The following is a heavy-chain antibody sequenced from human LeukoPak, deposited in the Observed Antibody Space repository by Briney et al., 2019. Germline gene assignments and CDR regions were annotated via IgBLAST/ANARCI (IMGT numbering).Heavy chain of an antibody. Sequence: GGSLRLSCAASGFTFSSYWMSWVRQAPGKGLEWVANIKRDGSEKYYVDSVKGRFTISRDNAKNSLYLQMNSLRAEDTAVYYCARDLSDGCSGGSCYSGLFDYWGQGTLVTVSS. J-gene: IGHJ4*02. D-gene: IGHD2-15*01. CDR2: IKRDGSEK. CDR3: ARDLSDGCSGGSCYSGLFDY. CDR1: GFTFSSYW. V-gene: IGHV3-7*01.